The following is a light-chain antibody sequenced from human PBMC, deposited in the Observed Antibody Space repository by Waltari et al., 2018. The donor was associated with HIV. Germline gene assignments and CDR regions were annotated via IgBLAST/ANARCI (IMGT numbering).Light chain of an antibody. V-gene: IGKV4-1*01. CDR1: QSVFYSPSNKNF. Sequence: DIVMTLFPNSLAVSLGERATMRCRSSQSVFYSPSNKNFLSWYQQKSGQPPRLLIYWASTRENGVPDRFTGSGSGADFTLTISNLQPEDVATYYCQQYYGKFWTFGQGTKVEV. CDR3: QQYYGKFWT. CDR2: WAS. J-gene: IGKJ1*01.